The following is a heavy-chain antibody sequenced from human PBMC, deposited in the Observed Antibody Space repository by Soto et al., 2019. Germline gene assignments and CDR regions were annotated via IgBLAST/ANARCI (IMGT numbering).Heavy chain of an antibody. D-gene: IGHD2-15*01. Sequence: SETLSLTCSVSGDSISSVDYFWAWIRQPPGQALEYIGYIYKSTTTYYNPSFESRVAISLDTSKSQFSLTVTSVTAADTAVYFCARGRYCLTGRCFPNWFDSWGQGTLVTVSS. CDR1: GDSISSVDYF. CDR3: ARGRYCLTGRCFPNWFDS. CDR2: IYKSTTT. J-gene: IGHJ5*01. V-gene: IGHV4-30-4*01.